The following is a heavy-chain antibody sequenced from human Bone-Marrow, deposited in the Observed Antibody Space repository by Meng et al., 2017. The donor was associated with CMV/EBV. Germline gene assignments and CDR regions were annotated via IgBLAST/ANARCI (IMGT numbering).Heavy chain of an antibody. CDR1: GFTFSSYA. D-gene: IGHD2-2*02. Sequence: GGSLRLSCAASGFTFSSYAMHWVRQAPGKGLEWVAVISYDGSNKYYADSVKGRFTISRDNSKNTLYLQMNSLRAEDTAVYYCARIGRHCSSTSCYTPGYYYYYYGMDVWGQGTTVTVSS. CDR3: ARIGRHCSSTSCYTPGYYYYYYGMDV. CDR2: ISYDGSNK. V-gene: IGHV3-30*04. J-gene: IGHJ6*02.